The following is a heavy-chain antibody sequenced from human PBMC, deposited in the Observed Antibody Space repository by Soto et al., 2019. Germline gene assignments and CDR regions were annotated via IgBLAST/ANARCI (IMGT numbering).Heavy chain of an antibody. CDR1: GGSFSGYY. V-gene: IGHV4-34*01. J-gene: IGHJ6*02. D-gene: IGHD3-16*01. CDR3: ARGTGGFPTAYYYYGMDV. Sequence: KTSETLSLTCAVYGGSFSGYYWGWIRQPPGKGLEWIGEINHSGSTNYNPSLKSRVTISVDTSKNQFSLKLSSVTAADTAVYYCARGTGGFPTAYYYYGMDVWGQGTTVTVSS. CDR2: INHSGST.